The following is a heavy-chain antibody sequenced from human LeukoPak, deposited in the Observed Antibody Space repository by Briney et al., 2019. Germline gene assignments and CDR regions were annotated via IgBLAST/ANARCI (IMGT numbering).Heavy chain of an antibody. CDR3: ARGEWLAGAFDY. V-gene: IGHV4-4*07. Sequence: SETLSLTRTVPGDSISNYYWSWIRQPAGKELEWIGRFYISGSTNYKPSLKSRVTISVDKSKNQFSLKVRSVTAADTAVYYCARGEWLAGAFDYWGQGSLVTVSS. D-gene: IGHD6-19*01. J-gene: IGHJ4*02. CDR1: GDSISNYY. CDR2: FYISGST.